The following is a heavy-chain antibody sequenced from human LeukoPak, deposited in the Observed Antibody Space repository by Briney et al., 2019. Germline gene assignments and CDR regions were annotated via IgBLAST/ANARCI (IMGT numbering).Heavy chain of an antibody. V-gene: IGHV3-7*01. CDR3: ARGLTSVTPGG. J-gene: IGHJ4*02. Sequence: ETLSLTCAVYGGSFSGYYWSWIRQPPGKGLEWVANIKEDGGEKYYVDSVKGRFTISRDNAKNSLYLQMNSLRAEDTAVYYCARGLTSVTPGGWGQGTLVTVSS. D-gene: IGHD4-17*01. CDR2: IKEDGGEK. CDR1: GGSFSGYY.